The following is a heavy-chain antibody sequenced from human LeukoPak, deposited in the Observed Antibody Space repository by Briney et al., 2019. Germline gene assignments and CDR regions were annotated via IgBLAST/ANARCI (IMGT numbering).Heavy chain of an antibody. CDR3: AAGVTADDPNYGMDV. J-gene: IGHJ6*02. V-gene: IGHV1-24*01. Sequence: GASVKVSCKVSGYTPTELSMHWVRQAPGKGLEWMGGFDPEDGETIYAQKFQGRVTMTEDTSTDTAYMELSSLRSEDTAVYYCAAGVTADDPNYGMDVWGQGTTVTVSS. D-gene: IGHD7-27*01. CDR1: GYTPTELS. CDR2: FDPEDGET.